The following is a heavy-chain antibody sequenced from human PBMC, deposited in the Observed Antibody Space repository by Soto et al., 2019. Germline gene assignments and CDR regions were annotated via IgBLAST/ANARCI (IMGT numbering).Heavy chain of an antibody. J-gene: IGHJ4*02. Sequence: EVQLLESGGGLVQPGGSLRLSCAASGFTFSDYAMSWVRQAPGKGLDWVSAISSSGDHTFYADSVKGRFTISRDNSKNTLYRQVNSLRAEDTAVYYCAKLLRPGLQFFDFWGQGTLVTVSS. CDR2: ISSSGDHT. V-gene: IGHV3-23*01. CDR3: AKLLRPGLQFFDF. CDR1: GFTFSDYA. D-gene: IGHD4-4*01.